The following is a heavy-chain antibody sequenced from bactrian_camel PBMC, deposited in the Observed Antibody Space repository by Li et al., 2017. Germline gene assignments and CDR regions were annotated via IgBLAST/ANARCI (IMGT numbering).Heavy chain of an antibody. CDR2: IDTDGTT. D-gene: IGHD2*01. CDR1: GSTDSNIC. Sequence: HVQLVESGAGSVQPGGSLRLSCIASGSTDSNICMGWFRQAPGKEREGVAQIDTDGTTRYSASVKGRFVISQDDAKHTLYLQMTSLKPEDTAMYYCAAAWTQWRGGCSGGFSASSYNNWGQGTQVTVS. V-gene: IGHV3S53*01. CDR3: AAAWTQWRGGCSGGFSASSYNN. J-gene: IGHJ4*01.